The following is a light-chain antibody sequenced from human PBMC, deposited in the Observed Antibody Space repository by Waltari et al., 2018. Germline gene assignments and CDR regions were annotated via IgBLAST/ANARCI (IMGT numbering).Light chain of an antibody. CDR2: RST. J-gene: IGLJ2*01. Sequence: QSALTQPPSASGTPGQTVTIFCSGGNSNIGSNVVNWYQQVPGTAPKLLIYRSTYRPSGGPDRFSGSKSGTSASLAIGGLQSDDEGDYCCATWDDRLTGVVFGGGTKVTVL. CDR1: NSNIGSNV. V-gene: IGLV1-44*01. CDR3: ATWDDRLTGVV.